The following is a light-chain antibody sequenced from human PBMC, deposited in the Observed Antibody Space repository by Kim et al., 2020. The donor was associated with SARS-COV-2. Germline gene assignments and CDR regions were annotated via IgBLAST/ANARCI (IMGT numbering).Light chain of an antibody. CDR1: NSNVGRYI. CDR2: NNY. J-gene: IGLJ1*01. CDR3: AAWDDSLNGYV. V-gene: IGLV1-44*01. Sequence: GQTVPLACFGSNSNVGRYILYWFQQLPETAPKLLIYNNYQRPSGVPGRFSGSKSGTSASLAIGGLQSEDEADYYCAAWDDSLNGYVFGTGTKVTVL.